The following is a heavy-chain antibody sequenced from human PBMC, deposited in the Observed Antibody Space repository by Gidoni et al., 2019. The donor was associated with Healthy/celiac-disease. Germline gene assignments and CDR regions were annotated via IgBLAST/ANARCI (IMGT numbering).Heavy chain of an antibody. CDR2: INIDGGST. V-gene: IGHV3-74*01. D-gene: IGHD1-26*01. CDR1: GFTFSSYW. Sequence: EVQQVEYGGGLVQPGGSLRLSCAAYGFTFSSYWVPWVRQAPGKGLVWVASINIDGGSTSYADSVKGRFTISSDNAKNTLYLQMNSLRAEDTAVYYCARDWDGFDYWGQGTLVTVSS. J-gene: IGHJ4*02. CDR3: ARDWDGFDY.